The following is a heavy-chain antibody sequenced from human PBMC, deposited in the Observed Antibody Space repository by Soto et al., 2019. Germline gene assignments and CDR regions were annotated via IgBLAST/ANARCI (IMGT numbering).Heavy chain of an antibody. J-gene: IGHJ6*02. V-gene: IGHV5-10-1*01. CDR1: GYSFTSYW. D-gene: IGHD5-18*01. CDR2: IDPSDSYT. CDR3: ARTSMQSRGYSYGHRGMDV. Sequence: PGESLKISCKGSGYSFTSYWISWVRQMPGKGLEWMGRIDPSDSYTNYSPSFQGHVTISADKSISTAYLQWSSLKSSDTAMYYCARTSMQSRGYSYGHRGMDVWGQGTTVTVSS.